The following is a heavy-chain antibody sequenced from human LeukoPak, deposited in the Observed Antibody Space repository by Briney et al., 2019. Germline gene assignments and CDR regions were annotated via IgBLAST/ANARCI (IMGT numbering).Heavy chain of an antibody. CDR1: GYTFTSYY. CDR2: ISAYNGNT. V-gene: IGHV1-18*04. Sequence: ASVKVSCKASGYTFTSYYMHWVRQAPGQGLEWMGWISAYNGNTNYAQKLQGRVTMTTDTSTSTAYMELRSLRSDDTAVYYCARGGGERAYYYYDSSGYPVDYWGQGTLVTVSS. D-gene: IGHD3-22*01. J-gene: IGHJ4*02. CDR3: ARGGGERAYYYYDSSGYPVDY.